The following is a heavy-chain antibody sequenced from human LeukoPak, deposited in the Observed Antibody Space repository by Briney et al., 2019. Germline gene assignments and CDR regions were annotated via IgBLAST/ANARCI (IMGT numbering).Heavy chain of an antibody. D-gene: IGHD2-21*02. CDR3: ASDIVVVTPSFDY. CDR1: GGSISSSSYY. Sequence: SETLSLTCTVSGGSISSSSYYWGWIRQPPGKGLEWIGSIYYGGSTYYNPSLKSRVTISVDTSKNQFSLKLSSVTAADTAVYYCASDIVVVTPSFDYWGQGTLVTVSS. V-gene: IGHV4-39*01. J-gene: IGHJ4*02. CDR2: IYYGGST.